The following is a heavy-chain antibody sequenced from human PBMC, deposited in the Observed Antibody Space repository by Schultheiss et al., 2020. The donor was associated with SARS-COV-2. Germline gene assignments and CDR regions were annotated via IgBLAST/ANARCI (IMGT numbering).Heavy chain of an antibody. Sequence: SETLSLTCTVSGGSISSYYWSWIRQPAGKGLEWIGYIYYSGSTNYNPSLKSRVTISVDTSKNQFSLKLSSVTAADTAVYYCARGLAIFGAIDYWGQGTLVTVSS. J-gene: IGHJ4*02. D-gene: IGHD3-3*01. CDR3: ARGLAIFGAIDY. CDR2: IYYSGST. V-gene: IGHV4-59*12. CDR1: GGSISSYY.